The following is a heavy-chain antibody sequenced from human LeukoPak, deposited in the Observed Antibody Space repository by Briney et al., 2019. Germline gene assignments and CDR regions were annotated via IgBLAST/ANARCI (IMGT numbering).Heavy chain of an antibody. CDR1: GGSFSGYY. J-gene: IGHJ6*03. Sequence: PSETLSLTCAVYGGSFSGYYWSWIRQPPGKGLEWIGEINHSGSTNYNPSLKSRVTISVDTSKNQFSLKLSSVTAADTAVYYCARISYGYDYYYYYMDVWGKGTTVTVSS. D-gene: IGHD5-18*01. CDR2: INHSGST. CDR3: ARISYGYDYYYYYMDV. V-gene: IGHV4-34*01.